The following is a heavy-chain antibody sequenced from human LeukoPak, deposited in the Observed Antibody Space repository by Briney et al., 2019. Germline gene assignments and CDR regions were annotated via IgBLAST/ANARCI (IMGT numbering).Heavy chain of an antibody. J-gene: IGHJ4*02. D-gene: IGHD3-22*01. CDR2: ISAYNGNT. V-gene: IGHV1-18*01. CDR3: ARVGGYYYDSSGSDY. CDR1: GYTFTSCG. Sequence: GASVKVSCKASGYTFTSCGISWVRQAPGQGLEWMGWISAYNGNTNYAQKLQGRVTMTTDTSTSTAYMELRSLRSDDTAVYYCARVGGYYYDSSGSDYWGQGTRVTVSS.